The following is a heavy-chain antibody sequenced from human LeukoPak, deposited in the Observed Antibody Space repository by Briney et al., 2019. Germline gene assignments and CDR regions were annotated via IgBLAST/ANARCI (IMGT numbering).Heavy chain of an antibody. D-gene: IGHD6-13*01. V-gene: IGHV3-30*04. J-gene: IGHJ5*02. CDR3: ARGNLAAAGKNNWFDP. CDR2: ISYDGSNK. Sequence: SGGSLRLSCAASRFTFSSYAMHWVRQAPGKGLEGVAVISYDGSNKYYADSVKGRFTISRDNSKNTLYLQMNSLRAEDTAVYYCARGNLAAAGKNNWFDPWGQGTLVTVSS. CDR1: RFTFSSYA.